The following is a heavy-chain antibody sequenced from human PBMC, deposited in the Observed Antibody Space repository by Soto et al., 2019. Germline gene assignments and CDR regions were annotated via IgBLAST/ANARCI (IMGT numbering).Heavy chain of an antibody. D-gene: IGHD2-15*01. CDR3: ASIRNDIESYYYMDV. CDR2: MNPNSGNT. V-gene: IGHV1-8*01. J-gene: IGHJ6*03. CDR1: GYTFTSYD. Sequence: ASVKVSCKASGYTFTSYDINWVRQATGQGLEWMGWMNPNSGNTGYAQKFQGRVTMTRNTSISTAYMELSSLRSEDTAVYYCASIRNDIESYYYMDVWGKGTTVTVSS.